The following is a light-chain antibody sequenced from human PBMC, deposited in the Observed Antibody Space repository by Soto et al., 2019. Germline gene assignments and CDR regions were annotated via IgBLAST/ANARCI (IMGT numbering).Light chain of an antibody. Sequence: DIQMTQSPSTLSASVGDTVTVTCRASQSVSGWLAWYQQKPGEAPKLLIYDASALARGVPSRFSGSGSGTKFTLTIASLQPADFATYYCQQYETFSGTFGQGTKVEI. CDR2: DAS. J-gene: IGKJ1*01. CDR1: QSVSGW. CDR3: QQYETFSGT. V-gene: IGKV1-5*01.